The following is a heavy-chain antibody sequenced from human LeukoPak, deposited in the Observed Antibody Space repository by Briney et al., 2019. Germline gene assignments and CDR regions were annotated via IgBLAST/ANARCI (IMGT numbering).Heavy chain of an antibody. CDR3: ARDLYSSGWYYYYYMDV. CDR2: ISSSSSYI. J-gene: IGHJ6*03. V-gene: IGHV3-21*01. Sequence: PGGSLRLSCAASGFTFSSYAMSWVRQAPGKGLEWVSSISSSSSYIYYADSVKGRFTISRDNAKNSLYLQMNSLRAEDTAVYYCARDLYSSGWYYYYYMDVWGKGTTVTVSS. CDR1: GFTFSSYA. D-gene: IGHD6-19*01.